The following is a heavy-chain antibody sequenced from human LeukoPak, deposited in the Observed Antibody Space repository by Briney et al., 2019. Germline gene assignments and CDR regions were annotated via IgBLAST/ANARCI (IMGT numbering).Heavy chain of an antibody. V-gene: IGHV3-74*01. CDR3: ARRGTVTATSFDY. Sequence: PGGSLRLSCAASGFTFSSYWMHWVRQAPGKGLVWVSCINSDGSSTSYADSVKGRFTISRDNAKNTLYLQMNSLRAEDTAVYYCARRGTVTATSFDYWGQGTLVTVSS. J-gene: IGHJ4*02. CDR1: GFTFSSYW. CDR2: INSDGSST. D-gene: IGHD4-17*01.